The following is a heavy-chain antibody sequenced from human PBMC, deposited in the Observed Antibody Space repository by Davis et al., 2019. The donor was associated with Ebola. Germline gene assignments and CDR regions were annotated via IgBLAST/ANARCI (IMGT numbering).Heavy chain of an antibody. Sequence: GESLKISCAASGFTFSSYGMHWVRQAPGKGLEWVAVIWYDGSNKYYADSVKGRFTISRDNSKNTLYLQMNSLRAEDTAVYYCARDGGIAAAGSSFDYWGQGTLVTVSS. CDR1: GFTFSSYG. CDR3: ARDGGIAAAGSSFDY. J-gene: IGHJ4*02. CDR2: IWYDGSNK. D-gene: IGHD6-13*01. V-gene: IGHV3-33*01.